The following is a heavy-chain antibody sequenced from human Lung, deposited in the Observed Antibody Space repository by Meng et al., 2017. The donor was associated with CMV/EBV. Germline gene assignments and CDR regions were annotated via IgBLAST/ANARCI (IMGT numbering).Heavy chain of an antibody. Sequence: SXXVSXXASGGDFYNFGISWIRQAPGQGLQWMGRIIPTFGTAHYARGFQGKITISADGPTTTAFMEISGLTSDDTAVYYCARPFRPGYGDPGFDFWGQGXLVTVSS. D-gene: IGHD4-17*01. CDR2: IIPTFGTA. CDR3: ARPFRPGYGDPGFDF. CDR1: GGDFYNFG. V-gene: IGHV1-69*13. J-gene: IGHJ4*02.